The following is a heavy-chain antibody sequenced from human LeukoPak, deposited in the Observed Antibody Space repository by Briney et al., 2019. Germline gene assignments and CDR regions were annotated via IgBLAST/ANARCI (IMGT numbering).Heavy chain of an antibody. Sequence: GGSLRLSCAASGFTLSYYGMHWVRQAPGKGLDWVAVIWHDESYIYYADSVKGRFTISRDNSKNTVYLQMNSLRVEDTAIYYCAKVVQYTASTGTGLDYWGQGTLVTVSS. V-gene: IGHV3-33*06. CDR2: IWHDESYI. CDR1: GFTLSYYG. J-gene: IGHJ4*02. D-gene: IGHD6-13*01. CDR3: AKVVQYTASTGTGLDY.